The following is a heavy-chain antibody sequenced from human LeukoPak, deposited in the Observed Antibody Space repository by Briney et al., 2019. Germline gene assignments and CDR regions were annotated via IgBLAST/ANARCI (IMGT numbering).Heavy chain of an antibody. Sequence: SQTLSLTCAISGDSVSSNSAAWNWIRQSPSRGLEWLGRTYYRSKWYNDYAVSVKSRITINPDTSKNQFSLQLNSVTPEDTAVYYCARGGIVVVPAALYYYGMDVWGQGTTVTVPS. D-gene: IGHD2-2*01. CDR3: ARGGIVVVPAALYYYGMDV. V-gene: IGHV6-1*01. CDR1: GDSVSSNSAA. CDR2: TYYRSKWYN. J-gene: IGHJ6*02.